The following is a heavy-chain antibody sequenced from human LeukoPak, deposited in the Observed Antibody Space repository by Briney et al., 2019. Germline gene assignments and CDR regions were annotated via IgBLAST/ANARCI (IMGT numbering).Heavy chain of an antibody. V-gene: IGHV1-8*03. CDR2: LNPNSGYT. J-gene: IGHJ4*02. Sequence: GASVKVSCKASGYSLTSYDINWVRQATGQGLEWMGWLNPNSGYTGYAQKFQGRVTFTRKTSTNTAYMELSSLRSEDTAVYFCARGEYYGSGSWGYWGQGTLVTVSS. CDR1: GYSLTSYD. D-gene: IGHD3-10*01. CDR3: ARGEYYGSGSWGY.